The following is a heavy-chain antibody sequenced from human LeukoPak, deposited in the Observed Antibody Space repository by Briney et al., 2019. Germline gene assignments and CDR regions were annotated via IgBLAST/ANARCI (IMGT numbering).Heavy chain of an antibody. Sequence: PSGTLSLTCAVSGGSISSSNWWSWVRQPPGKGLEWIGEIYHSGSTNYNPSLKSRVTISVDKSKNQFSLKLSSVTAADTAVYYCARAPRIAVAGAFDCWGQGTLVTVSS. CDR2: IYHSGST. V-gene: IGHV4-4*02. CDR3: ARAPRIAVAGAFDC. D-gene: IGHD6-19*01. J-gene: IGHJ4*02. CDR1: GGSISSSNW.